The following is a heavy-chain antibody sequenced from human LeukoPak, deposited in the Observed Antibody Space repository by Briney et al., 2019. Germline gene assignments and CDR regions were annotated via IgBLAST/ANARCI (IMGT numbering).Heavy chain of an antibody. CDR2: INPRGDAT. D-gene: IGHD1-1*01. V-gene: IGHV1-46*01. Sequence: GASVKVSCKASGGTFSSYAISWVRQAPGQGLKWMGAINPRGDATIGAQKFQGRVTTTRDTSTSTVYIELSSLRSEDTAVYYCAREGQQLKHFDYWGQGTLVTVSS. CDR1: GGTFSSYA. CDR3: AREGQQLKHFDY. J-gene: IGHJ4*02.